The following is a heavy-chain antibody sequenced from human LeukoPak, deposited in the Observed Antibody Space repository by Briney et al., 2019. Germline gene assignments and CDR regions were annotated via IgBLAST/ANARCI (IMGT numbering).Heavy chain of an antibody. V-gene: IGHV4-34*01. J-gene: IGHJ4*02. CDR2: INHSGST. CDR1: GGSFSGYY. Sequence: SETLSLTCAVYGGSFSGYYWSWIRQPPGKGLEWIGEINHSGSTNYNPSLKSRVTISVDTSKSQFSLKLSSVTAADTAVYYCARRHDYYDSSDPFDYWGQGTLVTVSS. CDR3: ARRHDYYDSSDPFDY. D-gene: IGHD3-22*01.